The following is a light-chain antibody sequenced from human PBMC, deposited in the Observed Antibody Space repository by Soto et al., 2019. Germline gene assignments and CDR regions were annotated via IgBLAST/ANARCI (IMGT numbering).Light chain of an antibody. CDR3: SSYTSSNTLV. CDR1: SSDIGGYRY. CDR2: DVS. Sequence: QSALTQPASVSGSPGQSITISCTGTSSDIGGYRYVSWYQQHPGKAPKLIIYDVSNRPSGVSNRFSGSKSGNTASLTISGLQAEDEVDYYCSSYTSSNTLVFGGGTKLTVL. J-gene: IGLJ3*02. V-gene: IGLV2-14*01.